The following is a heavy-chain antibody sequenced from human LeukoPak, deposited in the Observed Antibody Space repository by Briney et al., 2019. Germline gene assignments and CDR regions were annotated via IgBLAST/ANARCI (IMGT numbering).Heavy chain of an antibody. V-gene: IGHV4-39*01. CDR2: IHYSGTP. J-gene: IGHJ4*02. CDR1: GGSISSDTNY. Sequence: PSETLSLTCTLSGGSISSDTNYWGWIRQPPGKGLEWIGSIHYSGTPYYNPSLKSRITISVDTSKNQFSLKLNSVTAADAAVYYCARRGFGYILDYWGQGTLVTVSS. D-gene: IGHD1-1*01. CDR3: ARRGFGYILDY.